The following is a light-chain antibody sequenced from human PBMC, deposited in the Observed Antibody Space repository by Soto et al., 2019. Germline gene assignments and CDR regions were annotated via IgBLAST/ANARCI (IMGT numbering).Light chain of an antibody. V-gene: IGKV3-15*01. CDR2: GAS. CDR1: QSVNSN. Sequence: EKVMTQSPATLSVSPGERATLSCRAIQSVNSNLAWYQQKPGQAPRHLLYGASTRATGIPARFSGSASGTEFTLTISILQFEDSAVYYCQQYNDWPLTFGGGTKVEIK. CDR3: QQYNDWPLT. J-gene: IGKJ4*01.